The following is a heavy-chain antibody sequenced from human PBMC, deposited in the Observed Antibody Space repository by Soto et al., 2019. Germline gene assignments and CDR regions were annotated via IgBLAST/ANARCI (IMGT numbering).Heavy chain of an antibody. CDR2: INGGSTP. Sequence: PGGALRLYCAASGFTFNRYDMNWVRQAPGKGLEWVTTINGGSTPYYADSVKGRFTISRDNSKNTLYLQMNSLRAEDTAVYYCAKDKDWSGVYGMDVWGQGTTVTVSS. CDR3: AKDKDWSGVYGMDV. J-gene: IGHJ6*02. CDR1: GFTFNRYD. D-gene: IGHD3-3*01. V-gene: IGHV3-23*01.